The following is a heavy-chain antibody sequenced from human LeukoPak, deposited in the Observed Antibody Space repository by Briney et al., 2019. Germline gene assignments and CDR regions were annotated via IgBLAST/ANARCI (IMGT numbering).Heavy chain of an antibody. Sequence: SETLSLTCIVSGGSISSSSYFWGWIRQAPGKGLEWIGNVDSRGNAYYNPSLKSRATISVDTSKDQFSLKLSSVTAADTAGYYCARRSGFDEVPFDPWGQGTLVTVSS. D-gene: IGHD5-12*01. CDR2: VDSRGNA. V-gene: IGHV4-39*01. J-gene: IGHJ5*02. CDR3: ARRSGFDEVPFDP. CDR1: GGSISSSSYF.